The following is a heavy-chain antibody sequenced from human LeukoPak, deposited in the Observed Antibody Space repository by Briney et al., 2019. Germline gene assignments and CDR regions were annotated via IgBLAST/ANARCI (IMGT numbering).Heavy chain of an antibody. J-gene: IGHJ5*02. V-gene: IGHV1-18*01. D-gene: IGHD2-2*01. CDR3: ARAEGYCSSTSCYRYWFDP. CDR1: GYTFTSYG. CDR2: ISAYNGNT. Sequence: GASVKVSCKASGYTFTSYGISWVRQAPGQGLEWMGWISAYNGNTNYAQKLQGRVTMTTDTSTSTAYMELRSLRSDDTAVYYCARAEGYCSSTSCYRYWFDPWGQGTLVTVSS.